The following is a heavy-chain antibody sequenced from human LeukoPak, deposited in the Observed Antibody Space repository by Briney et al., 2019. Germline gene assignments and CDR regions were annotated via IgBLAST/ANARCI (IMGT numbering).Heavy chain of an antibody. Sequence: PGGSLRLSCAASGFTVSTNYMSWVRQAPGKGLEWVSIIHAGDTTYYADSVKGRFTISRDNSKNTLYLQMNNLRTEDTAVYYCARDLFGGTYLGVFDYWGQGTLVTVSS. CDR3: ARDLFGGTYLGVFDY. CDR1: GFTVSTNY. D-gene: IGHD1-26*01. CDR2: IHAGDTT. V-gene: IGHV3-66*02. J-gene: IGHJ4*02.